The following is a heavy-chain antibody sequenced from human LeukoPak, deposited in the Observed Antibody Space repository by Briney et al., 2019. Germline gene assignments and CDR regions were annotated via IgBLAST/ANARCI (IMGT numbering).Heavy chain of an antibody. CDR3: AREREDAFDI. CDR1: GFTFSRYA. J-gene: IGHJ3*02. CDR2: ISSNGGST. Sequence: PGGSLRLSCAASGFTFSRYAMHWVRQAPGEGLEYVSAISSNGGSTYYANSVKGRFTIPRDKSKNTLYLQMGSLRAEDMAVYCCAREREDAFDIWGQGTMVTVSS. V-gene: IGHV3-64*01.